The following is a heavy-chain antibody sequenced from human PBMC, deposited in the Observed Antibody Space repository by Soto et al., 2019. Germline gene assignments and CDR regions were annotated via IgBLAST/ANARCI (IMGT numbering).Heavy chain of an antibody. CDR2: ISSSGCTI. CDR1: GFTSSSFE. CDR3: VSDIAMVRGVIRDY. Sequence: PGGSLRLACAASGFTSSSFEMNWVRQAPGKGLEWISYISSSGCTIYYADSVKGRFTISRDNAKNSLFLQMNSLRAEDTAVYYCVSDIAMVRGVIRDYWVQGSLVTISS. J-gene: IGHJ4*02. D-gene: IGHD3-10*01. V-gene: IGHV3-48*03.